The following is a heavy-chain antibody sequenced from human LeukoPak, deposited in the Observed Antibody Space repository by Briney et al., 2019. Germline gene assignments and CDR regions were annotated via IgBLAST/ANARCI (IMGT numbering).Heavy chain of an antibody. J-gene: IGHJ6*02. Sequence: SVKVSCKASGGTLSTYSISWVRQAPGQGLEWMGGIIPIFNTINYAQRFQGRVTLTADESTNTAYMELSSLGSEDTAVYYCARGLSRWSTPTSSYYYRMDVWGQGTTVAVSS. CDR1: GGTLSTYS. CDR3: ARGLSRWSTPTSSYYYRMDV. D-gene: IGHD4-23*01. CDR2: IIPIFNTI. V-gene: IGHV1-69*13.